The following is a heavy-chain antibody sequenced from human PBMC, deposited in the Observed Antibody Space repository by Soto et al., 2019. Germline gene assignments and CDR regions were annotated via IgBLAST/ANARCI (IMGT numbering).Heavy chain of an antibody. V-gene: IGHV3-9*01. Sequence: EVQLVESGGGLVQPGRSLRLSCAASGFTFDDYAIPWVRQAPGKGLGWVSGISWNSGSIGYADSVKGRFTISRDNAKNSLYLQMNGLRAEDTALYYWAKDRGLVLSFYFDYWGQGPLVTVSS. D-gene: IGHD6-19*01. J-gene: IGHJ4*02. CDR2: ISWNSGSI. CDR1: GFTFDDYA. CDR3: AKDRGLVLSFYFDY.